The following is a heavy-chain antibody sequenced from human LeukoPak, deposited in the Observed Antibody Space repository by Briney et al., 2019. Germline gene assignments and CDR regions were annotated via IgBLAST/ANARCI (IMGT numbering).Heavy chain of an antibody. D-gene: IGHD3-22*01. V-gene: IGHV3-30*02. CDR3: GKHVSSSYY. CDR1: GFIFITYG. J-gene: IGHJ1*01. CDR2: IRSDGSDK. Sequence: TGGSLRLSCAASGFIFITYGMHWVRQAPGKGLEWVAFIRSDGSDKSYAGSVVGRFTISRDNSRNTLHLQMNTLRADDTAVYYCGKHVSSSYYWGQGTLVTVSS.